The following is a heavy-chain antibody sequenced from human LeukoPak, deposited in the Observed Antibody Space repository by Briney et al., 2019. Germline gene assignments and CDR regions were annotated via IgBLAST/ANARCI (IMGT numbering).Heavy chain of an antibody. D-gene: IGHD3-10*01. CDR2: INPNSGGT. J-gene: IGHJ6*02. Sequence: ASVKVSSKASAYTFSGYYMPGVRQTPGQGLEWMGWINPNSGGTNYAQKFQGRVTMTRDTSISTAYMELSRLRSDDTAVYYCARDTEKDITMVRGVYYYYYRMDVGGQETTVTVSS. V-gene: IGHV1-2*02. CDR1: AYTFSGYY. CDR3: ARDTEKDITMVRGVYYYYYRMDV.